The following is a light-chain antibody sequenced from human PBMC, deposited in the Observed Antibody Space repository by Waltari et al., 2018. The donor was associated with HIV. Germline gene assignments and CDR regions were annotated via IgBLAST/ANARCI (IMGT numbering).Light chain of an antibody. CDR3: SSRDNSGNHVV. J-gene: IGLJ2*01. V-gene: IGLV3-19*01. Sequence: SSELPQDPAVSVALGQTVKITCQGDTLGNYYATWYQQKPGQAPLLVMYGKNNRPSGIPDRFSGSTSGNTASLTITGTQAEDEADYYCSSRDNSGNHVVFGGGTKLTVL. CDR2: GKN. CDR1: TLGNYY.